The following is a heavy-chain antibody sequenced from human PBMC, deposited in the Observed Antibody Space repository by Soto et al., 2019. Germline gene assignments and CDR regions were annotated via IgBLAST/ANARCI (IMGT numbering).Heavy chain of an antibody. J-gene: IGHJ3*02. Sequence: SETLSLTCTVSGGSISSYYWSWIRQPPGKGLEWIGYIYYSGSTNYNPSLKSRVTISVDTSKNQFSLKLSSVTAADTAVHYCASWTTVTTERFDAFDISGQATIVTVSS. CDR2: IYYSGST. CDR3: ASWTTVTTERFDAFDI. CDR1: GGSISSYY. D-gene: IGHD4-17*01. V-gene: IGHV4-59*01.